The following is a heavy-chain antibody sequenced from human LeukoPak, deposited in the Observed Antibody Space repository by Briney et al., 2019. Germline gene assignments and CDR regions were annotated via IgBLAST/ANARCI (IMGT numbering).Heavy chain of an antibody. CDR1: GFTFSSYA. CDR3: AKGRVAAIFRGDYFDY. D-gene: IGHD2-15*01. CDR2: ISGSGGST. J-gene: IGHJ4*02. Sequence: GGSLRLSCAASGFTFSSYAMNWVRQAPGKGLEWVSVISGSGGSTYYADSVKGRFTISRDNSKNTLYLQMNSLRAEDTAVYYCAKGRVAAIFRGDYFDYWGQGTLVTVSS. V-gene: IGHV3-23*01.